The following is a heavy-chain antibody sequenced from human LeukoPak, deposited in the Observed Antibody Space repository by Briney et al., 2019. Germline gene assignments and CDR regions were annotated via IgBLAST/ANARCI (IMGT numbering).Heavy chain of an antibody. D-gene: IGHD6-13*01. CDR2: IDSSGDVI. CDR1: GFTFSDYY. V-gene: IGHV3-11*01. Sequence: GGSLRLSCAASGFTFSDYYMTWIRQAPGKGLEWLSYIDSSGDVIYYADSVKGRFTISRDNAKNSVFLQMNSLRAEDTAVYYCAKGTHSSSWHWFDPWGQGTLVTVSS. CDR3: AKGTHSSSWHWFDP. J-gene: IGHJ5*02.